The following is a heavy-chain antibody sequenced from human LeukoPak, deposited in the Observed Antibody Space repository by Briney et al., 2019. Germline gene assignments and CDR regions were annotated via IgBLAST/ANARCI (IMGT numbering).Heavy chain of an antibody. J-gene: IGHJ4*02. D-gene: IGHD1-26*01. CDR3: ARTQVGANPFDY. CDR2: INPSGGST. Sequence: GASVKVSCKASGYTFTSYYMHWVRQAPGQGLEWMGIINPSGGSTSYAQKFQGRVTMTRDTSTSTVYMELSSLGSEDTAVYYCARTQVGANPFDYWGQGTLVTVSS. CDR1: GYTFTSYY. V-gene: IGHV1-46*03.